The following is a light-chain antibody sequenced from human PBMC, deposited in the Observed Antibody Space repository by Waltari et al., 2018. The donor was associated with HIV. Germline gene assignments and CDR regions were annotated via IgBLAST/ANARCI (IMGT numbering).Light chain of an antibody. Sequence: DLTQPPSVSVPPGQTATITCTGDALTKQYGYWYQKKAGQAPVLLINKDSERLSGIPERFSGSRSGKRLTLNINGVRAEDEAEYYCQSADSSGVDFGVFGGGTKLTVL. J-gene: IGLJ3*02. CDR3: QSADSSGVDFGV. CDR1: ALTKQY. CDR2: KDS. V-gene: IGLV3-25*03.